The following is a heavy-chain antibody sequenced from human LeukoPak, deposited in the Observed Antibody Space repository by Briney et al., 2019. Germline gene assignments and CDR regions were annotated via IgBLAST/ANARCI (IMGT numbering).Heavy chain of an antibody. J-gene: IGHJ4*02. CDR2: IYTSGST. D-gene: IGHD5-18*01. CDR1: GGSISSYY. V-gene: IGHV4-4*09. CDR3: ARHPRGYSYGPFDY. Sequence: SETLSLTCTVSGGSISSYYWSWIRQPPGKGLEWIGYIYTSGSTNYNPSLKSRVTISVDTSKNQFSLKLSSVTAADTAVYYCARHPRGYSYGPFDYWGQGTLVTVSS.